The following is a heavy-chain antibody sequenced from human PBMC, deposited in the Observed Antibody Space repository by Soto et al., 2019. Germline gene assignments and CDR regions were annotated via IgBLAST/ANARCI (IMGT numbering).Heavy chain of an antibody. CDR2: VYYSGST. Sequence: QVQLQESGPGLVKPSETLSLTCNVSGGSMSSYYWSWIRQPPGKGLEWIGYVYYSGSTNYNPSLKSRVTISVDTSKNQVSLKLSSVTAADTAVYYCASYANYNHFWGQGTLVTVSS. V-gene: IGHV4-59*01. J-gene: IGHJ4*02. CDR3: ASYANYNHF. CDR1: GGSMSSYY. D-gene: IGHD4-4*01.